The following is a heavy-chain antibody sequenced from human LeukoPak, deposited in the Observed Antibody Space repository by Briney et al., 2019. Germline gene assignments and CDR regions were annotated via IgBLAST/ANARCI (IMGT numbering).Heavy chain of an antibody. J-gene: IGHJ4*02. CDR3: ARGPIPHTRDIEL. D-gene: IGHD1-14*01. CDR2: IIPIFGTA. Sequence: GSSVKVSCKASGGTFSSYAISWVRQAPGQGLEWMGRIIPIFGTANYAQKFQGRVTSTTDESTSTAYMELSSLRSEDTAVYYCARGPIPHTRDIELWGQGTLVTVSS. CDR1: GGTFSSYA. V-gene: IGHV1-69*05.